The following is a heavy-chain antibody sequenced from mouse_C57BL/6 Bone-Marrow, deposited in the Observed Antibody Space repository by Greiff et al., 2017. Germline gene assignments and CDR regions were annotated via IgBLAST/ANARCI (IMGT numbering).Heavy chain of an antibody. V-gene: IGHV1-80*01. J-gene: IGHJ2*01. CDR3: ARRARLLSSDY. CDR1: GYAFSSYW. Sequence: LQQSGASVKISCKASGYAFSSYWMNWVKQRPGKGPEWIGQIYPGDGDTNYNGKFKGKATLTADKSSSTAYMQLSSLTSEDSAVYFCARRARLLSSDYWGQGTTLTVSS. D-gene: IGHD2-10*01. CDR2: IYPGDGDT.